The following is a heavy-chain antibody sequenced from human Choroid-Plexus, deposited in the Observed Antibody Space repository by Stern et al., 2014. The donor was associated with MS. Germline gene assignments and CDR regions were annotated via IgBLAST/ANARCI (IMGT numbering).Heavy chain of an antibody. CDR1: GFTFGCCA. J-gene: IGHJ5*02. CDR2: VSYDGSNK. V-gene: IGHV3-30*18. Sequence: VQLVESGGGGVQPGRPLRLSCVASGFTFGCCAMHWVRQAPGKGLEWVAGVSYDGSNKYYADSVKGRFTISRDNSQNTLYMQMSSLRPEDTAVYYCAKDRQYLTYFFDHWGQGSLVTVSS. D-gene: IGHD2/OR15-2a*01. CDR3: AKDRQYLTYFFDH.